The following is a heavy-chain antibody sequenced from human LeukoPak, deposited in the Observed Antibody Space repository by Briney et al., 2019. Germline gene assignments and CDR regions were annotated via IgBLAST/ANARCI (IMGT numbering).Heavy chain of an antibody. CDR1: GFTVSNNY. V-gene: IGHV3-53*01. CDR2: IYSGDNT. Sequence: PGGSLRLSCAASGFTVSNNYMSWVLQAPGKGLEWVSVIYSGDNTYYADSVKGRFTISRDNSKNTLYLQMNSLRAEDTAVYYCASSFAVAATRGNIWGQGTLVTVSS. J-gene: IGHJ4*02. CDR3: ASSFAVAATRGNI. D-gene: IGHD6-19*01.